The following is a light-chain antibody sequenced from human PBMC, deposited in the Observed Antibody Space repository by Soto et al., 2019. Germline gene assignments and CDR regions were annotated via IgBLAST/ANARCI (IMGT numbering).Light chain of an antibody. V-gene: IGLV2-8*01. Sequence: QLVLTQPPSASGSPGQSVTISCTGTSNDIGRYNYVSWYQQRPGKAPKLIIYEVNKRPSGVPDRVFASKSDTTASLTVSGLQAEDEADYYCSSFAGTNSFVFGTGTKLTVL. CDR1: SNDIGRYNY. CDR2: EVN. J-gene: IGLJ1*01. CDR3: SSFAGTNSFV.